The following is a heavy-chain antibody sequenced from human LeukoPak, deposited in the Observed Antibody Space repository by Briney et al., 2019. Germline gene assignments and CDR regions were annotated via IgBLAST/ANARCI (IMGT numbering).Heavy chain of an antibody. V-gene: IGHV1-69*06. CDR3: ARVGDILTGYYLFDY. J-gene: IGHJ4*02. CDR2: IIPIFGTA. Sequence: VAAVKVSFKASGGTLSSYAISWVRQAPGQGLEWMGGIIPIFGTANYAQKFQGRVTITADKSTSTAYMELSSLRSEDTAVYYCARVGDILTGYYLFDYWGQGTLVTVSS. D-gene: IGHD3-9*01. CDR1: GGTLSSYA.